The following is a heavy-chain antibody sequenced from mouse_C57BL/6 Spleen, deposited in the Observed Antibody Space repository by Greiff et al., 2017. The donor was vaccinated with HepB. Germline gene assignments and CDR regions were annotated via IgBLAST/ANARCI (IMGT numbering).Heavy chain of an antibody. CDR2: IYPGNSDT. D-gene: IGHD1-1*01. Sequence: VQLKQSGTVLARPGASVKMSCKTSGYTFTSYWMHWVKQRPGQGLEWIGAIYPGNSDTSYNQKFKGKAKMTAVTAASTAYMELSSLTNEDSAVSYGTRSAGSSQYYFDYWGQGTTLTVSS. J-gene: IGHJ2*01. V-gene: IGHV1-5*01. CDR1: GYTFTSYW. CDR3: TRSAGSSQYYFDY.